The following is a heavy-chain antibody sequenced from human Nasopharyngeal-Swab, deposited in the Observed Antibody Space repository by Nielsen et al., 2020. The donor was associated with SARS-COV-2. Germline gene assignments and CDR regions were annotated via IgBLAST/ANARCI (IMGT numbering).Heavy chain of an antibody. V-gene: IGHV3-23*01. CDR2: LSGSGGST. CDR3: AKCYSGYDYCIFGTLNNWFDP. CDR1: LFTSSSYA. D-gene: IGHD5-12*01. Sequence: GGSLRLSCAAALFTSSSYAMSWVRQPPWKGLEWCSALSGSGGSTYYADSVKGRFTISRDNSKNTLYLQMNSLRAEDTAVYYCAKCYSGYDYCIFGTLNNWFDPWGQGTPVTVSS. J-gene: IGHJ5*02.